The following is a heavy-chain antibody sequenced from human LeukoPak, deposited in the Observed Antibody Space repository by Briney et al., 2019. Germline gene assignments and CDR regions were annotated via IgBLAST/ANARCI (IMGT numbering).Heavy chain of an antibody. CDR1: GFTFDDYA. CDR3: ARGESKSSRFDY. D-gene: IGHD6-13*01. V-gene: IGHV3-9*01. CDR2: ISWNSGSI. J-gene: IGHJ4*02. Sequence: GGSLRLSCAASGFTFDDYAMHWVRQAPGKGLEWVSGISWNSGSIGYADSVKGRFTISRDNAKNSLYLQMNSLRAEDTAVYYCARGESKSSRFDYWGQGTLVTVSS.